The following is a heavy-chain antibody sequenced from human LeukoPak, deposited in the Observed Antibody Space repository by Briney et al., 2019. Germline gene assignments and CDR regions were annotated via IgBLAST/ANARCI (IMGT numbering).Heavy chain of an antibody. CDR3: AVYFYRRTPRADCFDP. Sequence: PSQTLLLSCTASGCAISSGADCWWCIRQHPGKVLEWIGYIYYSGSTYNNPSLKSRVTISVDTSKNQFSLKLISVTAADTAAYDSAVYFYRRTPRADCFDPWGQGTLVTVSS. D-gene: IGHD3-10*01. J-gene: IGHJ5*02. CDR2: IYYSGST. V-gene: IGHV4-31*03. CDR1: GCAISSGADC.